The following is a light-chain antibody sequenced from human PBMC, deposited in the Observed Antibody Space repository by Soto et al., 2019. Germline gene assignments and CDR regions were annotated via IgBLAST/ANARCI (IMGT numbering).Light chain of an antibody. J-gene: IGLJ3*02. CDR2: EVI. CDR1: NSDIGAYKY. CDR3: SSYTTSNSLV. V-gene: IGLV2-14*01. Sequence: QSALTQPASVSGSPGQSITISCTGTNSDIGAYKYVSWYQQYPGKAPKLIIYEVINRPSGVSNRFSGSKSANSASLTISGLQAEDESHYYCSSYTTSNSLVFGGGTKVTVL.